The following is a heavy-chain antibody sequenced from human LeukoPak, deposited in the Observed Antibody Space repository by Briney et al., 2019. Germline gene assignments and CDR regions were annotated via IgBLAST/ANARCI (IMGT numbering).Heavy chain of an antibody. D-gene: IGHD5-24*01. CDR2: ISYDGRKT. CDR1: GFNFSNYG. Sequence: GGSLRLSCEASGFNFSNYGMHWVRQAPGKGLEWVALISYDGRKTFYVDSVKGRFTVPRDNSKNTLYLQLISLRGEDTALYYCAKVKDRDGYNAPDSWGQGTLVTVSS. V-gene: IGHV3-30*18. J-gene: IGHJ5*01. CDR3: AKVKDRDGYNAPDS.